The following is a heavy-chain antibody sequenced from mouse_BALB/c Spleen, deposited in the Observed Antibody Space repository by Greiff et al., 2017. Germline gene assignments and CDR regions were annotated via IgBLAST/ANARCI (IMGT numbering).Heavy chain of an antibody. V-gene: IGHV1-7*01. CDR2: INPSTGYT. J-gene: IGHJ3*01. CDR3: ARRRVYYRYDEGTWFAY. Sequence: QVQLKESGAELAKPGASVKMSCKASGYTFTSYWMHWVKQRPGQGLEWIGYINPSTGYTEYNQKFKDKATLTADKSSSTAYMQLSSLTSEDSAVYYCARRRVYYRYDEGTWFAYWGQGTLVTVSA. D-gene: IGHD2-14*01. CDR1: GYTFTSYW.